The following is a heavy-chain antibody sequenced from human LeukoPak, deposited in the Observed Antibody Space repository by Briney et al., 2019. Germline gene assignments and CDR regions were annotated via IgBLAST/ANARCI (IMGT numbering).Heavy chain of an antibody. J-gene: IGHJ4*02. Sequence: GGSLRLSCAASGFIFSNFAMTWVRQAPGKGLEWVSGISGSVDPTFYAGSVKGRFTISRDNSKNMLYLQMNNLRDEDSAIYYCAKGAFGIIIGNLEYWGRGTLVTVSS. CDR2: ISGSVDPT. D-gene: IGHD3-3*01. V-gene: IGHV3-23*01. CDR1: GFIFSNFA. CDR3: AKGAFGIIIGNLEY.